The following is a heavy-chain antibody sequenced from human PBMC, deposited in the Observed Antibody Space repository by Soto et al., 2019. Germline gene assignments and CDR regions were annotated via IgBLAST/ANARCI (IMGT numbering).Heavy chain of an antibody. CDR2: IWYDGSNK. J-gene: IGHJ4*02. Sequence: QVQLVESGGGVVQPGRSLRLSCAASGFTFSSYGMHWVRQAPGKGLEWVAVIWYDGSNKYYADSVKGRFTISRDNSKNTLYLQMNGLRAEDTAVYYCARGGWFGDGTLDYWGQGPLVTVSS. D-gene: IGHD3-10*01. V-gene: IGHV3-33*01. CDR3: ARGGWFGDGTLDY. CDR1: GFTFSSYG.